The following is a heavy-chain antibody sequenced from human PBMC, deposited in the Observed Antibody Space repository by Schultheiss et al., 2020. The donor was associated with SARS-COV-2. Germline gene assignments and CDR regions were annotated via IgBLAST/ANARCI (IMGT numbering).Heavy chain of an antibody. D-gene: IGHD3-10*01. V-gene: IGHV3-30*03. Sequence: GGSLRLSCAASGFTFSSYSMNWVRQAPGKGLEWVAVISYDGSNKYYADSVKGRFTISRDNSKNTLYLQMNSLRAEDTAVYYCATKDPNFYGSGSYSFPYASWGQGTLVTVSS. CDR3: ATKDPNFYGSGSYSFPYAS. CDR1: GFTFSSYS. CDR2: ISYDGSNK. J-gene: IGHJ5*02.